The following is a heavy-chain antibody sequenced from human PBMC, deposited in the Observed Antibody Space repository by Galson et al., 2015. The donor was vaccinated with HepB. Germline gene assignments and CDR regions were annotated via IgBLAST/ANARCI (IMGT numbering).Heavy chain of an antibody. Sequence: SLRLSCAASGFTFGDYAMSWFRQAPGKVLEWVGYIRSRRYGGTTQYAASVKVRCNISRDDSKRIAYLRMNSLKIEDTAVYYCTRDRNGGYGPFDFWGQATLFTVSS. D-gene: IGHD1-26*01. CDR1: GFTFGDYA. CDR3: TRDRNGGYGPFDF. CDR2: IRSRRYGGTT. J-gene: IGHJ4*02. V-gene: IGHV3-49*03.